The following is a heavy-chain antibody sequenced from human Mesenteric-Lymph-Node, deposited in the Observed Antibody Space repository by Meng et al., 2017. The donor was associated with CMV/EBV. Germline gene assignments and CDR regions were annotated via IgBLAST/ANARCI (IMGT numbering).Heavy chain of an antibody. J-gene: IGHJ6*02. CDR1: GYTFTNYG. V-gene: IGHV1-18*01. Sequence: ASVKVSCKASGYTFTNYGISWVRQAPGQGLEWMGWISAYNGNTNYAQKLQGRVTMTIDTSTSTAYMELRSLRSDDTAVYYCARDRRSYYYYGMDVWGQGTTVTVSS. CDR2: ISAYNGNT. CDR3: ARDRRSYYYYGMDV.